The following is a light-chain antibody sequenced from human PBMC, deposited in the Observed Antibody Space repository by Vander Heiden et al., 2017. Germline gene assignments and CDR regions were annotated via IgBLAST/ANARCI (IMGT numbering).Light chain of an antibody. V-gene: IGLV1-40*01. Sequence: QSVLTPPPSVSGAPGQRVTISCTGSSSNIGAGYDVHWYQQLPGTAPKLLIYGNSNRPSGVPDRFSGSKSGTSASLAITGLQAEDEADYYCQSYDSSLSANYVFGTGTKVTVL. CDR2: GNS. J-gene: IGLJ1*01. CDR1: SSNIGAGYD. CDR3: QSYDSSLSANYV.